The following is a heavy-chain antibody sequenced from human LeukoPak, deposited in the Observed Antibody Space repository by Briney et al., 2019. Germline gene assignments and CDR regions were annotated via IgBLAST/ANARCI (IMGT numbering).Heavy chain of an antibody. J-gene: IGHJ4*02. Sequence: PSETLSLTCAVYGGSFSGYYWSWIRQPPGKGLEWIGEINHSGSTNYNPSLKSRVTISVDTSKNQFSLKLSSVTAADTAVYYCARGVGSYSASYWGQGTLVIVSS. CDR3: ARGVGSYSASY. CDR1: GGSFSGYY. CDR2: INHSGST. V-gene: IGHV4-34*01. D-gene: IGHD1-26*01.